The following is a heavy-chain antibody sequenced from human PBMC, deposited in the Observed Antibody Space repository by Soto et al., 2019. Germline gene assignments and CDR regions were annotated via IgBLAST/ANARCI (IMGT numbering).Heavy chain of an antibody. CDR2: INSDGSST. CDR1: GFTLSNYW. CDR3: ARDPAPSGWYDY. J-gene: IGHJ4*02. D-gene: IGHD6-19*01. Sequence: SLRLSCAASGFTLSNYWMHWVRQAPGKGLVWVSRINSDGSSTTYADSVRGRFTIFKDNGKNTLYLQMNSLRAEDTAVYYCARDPAPSGWYDYWGKGTLVTVSS. V-gene: IGHV3-74*01.